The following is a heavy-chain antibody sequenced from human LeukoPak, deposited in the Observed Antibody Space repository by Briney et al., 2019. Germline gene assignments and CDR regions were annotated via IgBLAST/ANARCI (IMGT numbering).Heavy chain of an antibody. CDR1: GGSISSYY. Sequence: SETLSLTYTVSGGSISSYYWSWIRQPPGKGLEWIGYIYYSGSTNYNPSLKSRVTISVDTSKNQFSLKLSSVTAADTAVYYCARGWFGDVAADYWYFDLWGRGTLVTVSS. CDR2: IYYSGST. J-gene: IGHJ2*01. D-gene: IGHD3-10*01. CDR3: ARGWFGDVAADYWYFDL. V-gene: IGHV4-59*01.